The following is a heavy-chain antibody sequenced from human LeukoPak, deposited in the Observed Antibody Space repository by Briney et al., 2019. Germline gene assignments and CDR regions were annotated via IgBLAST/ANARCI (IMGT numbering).Heavy chain of an antibody. CDR1: GFTFGDYA. CDR2: IRSKAYGGTT. CDR3: TRDRGGAAGELFDY. J-gene: IGHJ4*02. V-gene: IGHV3-49*04. Sequence: GRSLRLSCTASGFTFGDYAMSWVRQAPGQGLEWVGFIRSKAYGGTTEYAASVKGRFTISRDDSKSIAYLQMNSLKTEDTAVYYCTRDRGGAAGELFDYWGQGTLVTVSS. D-gene: IGHD3-10*01.